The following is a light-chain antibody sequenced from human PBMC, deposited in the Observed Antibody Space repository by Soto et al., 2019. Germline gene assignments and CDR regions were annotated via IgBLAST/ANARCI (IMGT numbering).Light chain of an antibody. CDR3: CSNAGRPDV. CDR1: SSDIGGYNY. J-gene: IGLJ1*01. Sequence: QCALAQPRSVSGSPGQSVAISCTGTSSDIGGYNYVSWYQQHPGKAPKVMIYDVDKRPSGVPDRFSGSKSGNTASLTISDLQTEDEADYYCCSNAGRPDVFGTGTKVTVL. V-gene: IGLV2-11*01. CDR2: DVD.